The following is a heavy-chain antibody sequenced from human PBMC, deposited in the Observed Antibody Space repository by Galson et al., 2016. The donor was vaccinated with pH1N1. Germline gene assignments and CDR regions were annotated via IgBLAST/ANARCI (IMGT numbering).Heavy chain of an antibody. CDR1: GYSFVSQW. CDR2: VNPGGSTI. J-gene: IGHJ3*02. Sequence: QSGAEVKKPGESLKISCKASGYSFVSQWIAWVRQVPGKGLEWVGVVNPGGSTIRYSPSFQGPVTISSDKSISTAYLQWISLRAPDTATYYRARQDDFGDYRGNAFDIWGQGTVVLVSS. D-gene: IGHD4-17*01. CDR3: ARQDDFGDYRGNAFDI. V-gene: IGHV5-51*03.